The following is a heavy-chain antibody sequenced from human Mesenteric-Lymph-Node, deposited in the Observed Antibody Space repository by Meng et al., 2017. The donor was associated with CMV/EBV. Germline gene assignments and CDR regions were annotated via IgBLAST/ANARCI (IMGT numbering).Heavy chain of an antibody. CDR2: ISGSGGST. J-gene: IGHJ6*02. V-gene: IGHV3-23*01. D-gene: IGHD6-25*01. CDR3: ARFAGYYYYYAMDV. Sequence: GESLKISCAASGFTFSSYAMSWVRQAPGKGLEWVSAISGSGGSTYYADSVKGRFTISRDNTKNSVSLQMNSLRAEDTAVYYCARFAGYYYYYAMDVWGQGTTVTVSS. CDR1: GFTFSSYA.